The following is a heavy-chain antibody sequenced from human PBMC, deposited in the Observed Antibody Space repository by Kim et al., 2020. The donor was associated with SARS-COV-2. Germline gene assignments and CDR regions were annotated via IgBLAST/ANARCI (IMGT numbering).Heavy chain of an antibody. CDR3: ARDRTGDAYYYYGMDV. J-gene: IGHJ6*02. CDR1: GGSISSGGYY. CDR2: IYYSGST. Sequence: SETLSLTCTVSGGSISSGGYYWSWIRQHPGKGLEWIGYIYYSGSTYYNPSLKSRVTISVDTSKNQFSLKLSSVTAADTAVYYCARDRTGDAYYYYGMDVWGQGTTVTVSS. D-gene: IGHD7-27*01. V-gene: IGHV4-31*03.